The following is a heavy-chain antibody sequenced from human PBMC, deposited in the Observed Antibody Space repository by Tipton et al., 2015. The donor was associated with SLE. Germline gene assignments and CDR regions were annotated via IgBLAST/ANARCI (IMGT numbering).Heavy chain of an antibody. V-gene: IGHV4-31*03. CDR1: GGSISSGGYY. Sequence: TLSLTCTVSGGSISSGGYYWSWIRQHPGKGLEWIGYIYYSGSTYYNPSLKSRVTISVDTSKNQFSLKVSSVTAADTAVYYCAGGSSSPVYFWGQGTLVTVSS. J-gene: IGHJ4*02. D-gene: IGHD6-19*01. CDR3: AGGSSSPVYF. CDR2: IYYSGST.